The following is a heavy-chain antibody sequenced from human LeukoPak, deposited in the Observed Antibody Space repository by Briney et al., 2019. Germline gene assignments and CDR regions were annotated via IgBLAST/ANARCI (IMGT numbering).Heavy chain of an antibody. D-gene: IGHD1-7*01. J-gene: IGHJ4*02. CDR3: AKDERNWNYDLASQTYD. Sequence: GGSLRLSCAASGFTFSSYGMHWVRQAPGKGLEWVAVISYDGSNKYYADSVKGRFTVSRDNSKNTLYLQISSLRAEDTAVYYCAKDERNWNYDLASQTYDWGQGTLVTVSS. CDR2: ISYDGSNK. CDR1: GFTFSSYG. V-gene: IGHV3-33*05.